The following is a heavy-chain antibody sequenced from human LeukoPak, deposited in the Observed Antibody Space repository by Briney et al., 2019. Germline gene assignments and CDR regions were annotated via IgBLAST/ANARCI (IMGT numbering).Heavy chain of an antibody. J-gene: IGHJ4*02. V-gene: IGHV4-61*02. CDR3: AREGSSLDY. Sequence: PSETLSLTCTVSGDSISSGTYYWSWIRQPAGKGLEWIGRIYTTGDTNYNPSLKSRVTISVDTSKNQFSLKLSSVTAADTAVYYCAREGSSLDYWGQGTLVTVSS. CDR1: GDSISSGTYY. D-gene: IGHD6-13*01. CDR2: IYTTGDT.